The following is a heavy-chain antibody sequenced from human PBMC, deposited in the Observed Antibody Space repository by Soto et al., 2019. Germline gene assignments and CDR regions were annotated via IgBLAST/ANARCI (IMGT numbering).Heavy chain of an antibody. V-gene: IGHV4-31*03. J-gene: IGHJ4*02. CDR1: GGSISSGGYY. Sequence: QVQLQESGPGLVKPSQTLSLTCTVSGGSISSGGYYWSWIRQHPGKGLEWIGYIYYSRSTYYNPSLKSRATISVDTSKNQFSLKLSSVTAADTAVYYCARGQWLRALDYWGQGPLVTVSS. D-gene: IGHD5-12*01. CDR2: IYYSRST. CDR3: ARGQWLRALDY.